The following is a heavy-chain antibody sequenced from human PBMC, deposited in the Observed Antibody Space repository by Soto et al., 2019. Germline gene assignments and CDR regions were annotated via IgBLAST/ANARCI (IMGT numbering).Heavy chain of an antibody. D-gene: IGHD6-6*01. J-gene: IGHJ4*02. Sequence: EVQLLESGGGLVQPGGSLRLSCAASGFTFSSYAMSWVRQAPGKGLEWVSAISGSGGSTYYADSVKGRFTISRDNSKNTLYLQMNSLRAEDTAVYYCAKVMRGGIAARLTFDYWGQGTLVTVSS. V-gene: IGHV3-23*01. CDR1: GFTFSSYA. CDR3: AKVMRGGIAARLTFDY. CDR2: ISGSGGST.